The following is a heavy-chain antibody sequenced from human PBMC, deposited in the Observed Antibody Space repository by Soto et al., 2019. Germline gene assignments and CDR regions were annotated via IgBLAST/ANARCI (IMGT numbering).Heavy chain of an antibody. J-gene: IGHJ6*02. D-gene: IGHD1-7*01. V-gene: IGHV1-2*04. CDR1: GYAFTGYY. CDR2: INPNSGGT. CDR3: ARGPNYLRRHYYYYGMDV. Sequence: XSVKVSCKASGYAFTGYYRHWVRQAPGQGLEWMGWINPNSGGTNYAQKFQGWVTMTRDTSISTAYMELSRLRYDDTAVYYCARGPNYLRRHYYYYGMDVWGQGTTVTVPS.